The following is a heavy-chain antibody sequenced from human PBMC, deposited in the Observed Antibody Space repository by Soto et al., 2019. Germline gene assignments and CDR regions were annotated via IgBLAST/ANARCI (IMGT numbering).Heavy chain of an antibody. CDR1: GFTDYY. V-gene: IGHV1-2*02. CDR2: VNPSSGGT. J-gene: IGHJ6*02. CDR3: ARGGSADYGSYGVDV. D-gene: IGHD4-17*01. Sequence: EASVKVSCKASGFTDYYIHWVRQAPGQGLEWMGWVNPSSGGTNYAQKFQGRVAMTRDTFISTAYMELSRLQSDDTAVYYCARGGSADYGSYGVDVWGQGTTVTVS.